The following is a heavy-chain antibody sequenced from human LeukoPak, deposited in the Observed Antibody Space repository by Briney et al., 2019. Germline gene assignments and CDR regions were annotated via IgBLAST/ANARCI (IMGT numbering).Heavy chain of an antibody. V-gene: IGHV4-59*05. Sequence: KPSETLSLTCTVSGGSISSYYWSWIRQPPGKGLEWIGSIYYSGSTYYNPSLKSRVTISVDTSKNQFSLKLSSVTAADTAVYYCARHRYSYGPLEVDYWGQGTLVTVSS. CDR3: ARHRYSYGPLEVDY. CDR1: GGSISSYY. CDR2: IYYSGST. D-gene: IGHD5-18*01. J-gene: IGHJ4*02.